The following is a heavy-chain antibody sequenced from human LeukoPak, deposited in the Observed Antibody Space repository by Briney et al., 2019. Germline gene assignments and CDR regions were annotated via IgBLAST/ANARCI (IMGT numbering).Heavy chain of an antibody. CDR3: ARELLPGTFDY. CDR1: GYTFTDYY. D-gene: IGHD1-26*01. Sequence: ASVKVSCKASGYTFTDYYMHWVRQAPGQGLEWMGRVNPYNGDTSYTQKFQGRVTVTRDTSINAAYMELSRLRSDDTAVYYCARELLPGTFDYWGQGTLVTVSS. V-gene: IGHV1-2*06. CDR2: VNPYNGDT. J-gene: IGHJ4*02.